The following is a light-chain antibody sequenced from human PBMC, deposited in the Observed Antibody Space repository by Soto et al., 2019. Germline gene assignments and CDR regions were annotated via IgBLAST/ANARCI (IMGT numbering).Light chain of an antibody. V-gene: IGKV1-39*01. J-gene: IGKJ5*01. CDR2: DAS. Sequence: DIQVTQSPSSLSASLGDRVTISCRASQSISGYLNWYQQKPGKAPNLLIFDASSLQSGVPSRFSGRGSGAEYTLTISSLQPEDFATYYCQQSYSTPSITFGQGTRLEIK. CDR3: QQSYSTPSIT. CDR1: QSISGY.